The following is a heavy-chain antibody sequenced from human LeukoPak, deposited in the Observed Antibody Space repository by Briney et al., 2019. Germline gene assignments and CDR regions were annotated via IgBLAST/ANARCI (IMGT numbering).Heavy chain of an antibody. J-gene: IGHJ6*04. CDR3: AREKVGLDV. D-gene: IGHD1-26*01. Sequence: LETLSLTCTVSGDSIISTHSWGWIRQSPGKGLEWLATIYYSGGTYYKPSLKSRVTISLDTSKNQVSLRLTSVTAADTAVYYCAREKVGLDVWGKGTTVTVSS. V-gene: IGHV4-39*07. CDR1: GDSIISTHS. CDR2: IYYSGGT.